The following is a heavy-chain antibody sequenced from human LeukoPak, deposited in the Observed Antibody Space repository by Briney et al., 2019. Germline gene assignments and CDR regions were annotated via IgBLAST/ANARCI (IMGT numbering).Heavy chain of an antibody. V-gene: IGHV3-30-3*01. CDR1: GFTFSSYA. D-gene: IGHD3-3*01. Sequence: GRSLRLSCAASGFTFSSYAMHWVRQAPGKGLEWVAVISYDGSNKYCADSVKGRFTISRDNSKNTLYLQMNSLRAEDTAVYYCARGGFWSGYYTPPGYWGQGTLVTVSS. J-gene: IGHJ4*02. CDR3: ARGGFWSGYYTPPGY. CDR2: ISYDGSNK.